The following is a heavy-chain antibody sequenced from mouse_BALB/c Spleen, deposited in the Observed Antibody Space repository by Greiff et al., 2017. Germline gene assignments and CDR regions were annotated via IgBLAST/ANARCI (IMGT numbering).Heavy chain of an antibody. J-gene: IGHJ4*01. CDR3: ARQGYGYRMDY. CDR2: ISTYYGDA. D-gene: IGHD1-2*01. Sequence: QVQLQQPGAELVRPGVSVKISCKGSGYTFTDYAMHWVKQSHAKSLEWIGVISTYYGDASYNQKFKGKATMTVDKSSSTAYMELARLTSEDSAIYYCARQGYGYRMDYWGQGTSVTVSS. V-gene: IGHV1S137*01. CDR1: GYTFTDYA.